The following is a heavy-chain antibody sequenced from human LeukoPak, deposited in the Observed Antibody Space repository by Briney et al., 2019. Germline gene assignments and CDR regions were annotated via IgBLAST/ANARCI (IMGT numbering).Heavy chain of an antibody. V-gene: IGHV1-46*01. D-gene: IGHD6-13*01. Sequence: ASVKVSCKASGYTFTGYYLHWVRQAPGQGLEWMGIINPSGGSTSYAQKFQGRVTMTTDTSTSTAYMELSSLRSEDTAVYYCARVTSSSWYPFDYWGQGTLVTVSS. CDR3: ARVTSSSWYPFDY. CDR2: INPSGGST. J-gene: IGHJ4*02. CDR1: GYTFTGYY.